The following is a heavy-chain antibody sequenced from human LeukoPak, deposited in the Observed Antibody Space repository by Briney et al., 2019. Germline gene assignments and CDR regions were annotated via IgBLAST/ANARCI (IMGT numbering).Heavy chain of an antibody. CDR3: ARRSPNYDFWSGYLPIAFDI. CDR2: IYPVDSDT. Sequence: GESLKVSCKGSGYSFTSYWIGWVRQMPGKGLEWIGIIYPVDSDTRYSPSFQGQVTISADKSISTASLQWSSLKASDTAMYYCARRSPNYDFWSGYLPIAFDIWGQGTMVTVSS. J-gene: IGHJ3*02. D-gene: IGHD3-3*01. V-gene: IGHV5-51*01. CDR1: GYSFTSYW.